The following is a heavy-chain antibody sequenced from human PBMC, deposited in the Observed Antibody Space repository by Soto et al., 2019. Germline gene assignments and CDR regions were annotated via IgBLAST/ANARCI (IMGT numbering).Heavy chain of an antibody. Sequence: SETLSLTCTVSGGSISSYYWSWIRQPPGKGLEWIGYIYYSGSTNYNPSLKSRVTISVDTSKNQFSLKPSSVTAADTAVYYCARHHPQQWLVTPPGNYWGQGTLVTVSS. CDR1: GGSISSYY. J-gene: IGHJ4*02. CDR3: ARHHPQQWLVTPPGNY. V-gene: IGHV4-59*08. CDR2: IYYSGST. D-gene: IGHD6-19*01.